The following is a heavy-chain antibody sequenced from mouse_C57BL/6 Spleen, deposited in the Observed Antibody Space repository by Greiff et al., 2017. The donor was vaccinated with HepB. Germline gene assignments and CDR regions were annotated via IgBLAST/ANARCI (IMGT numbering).Heavy chain of an antibody. CDR2: INPSTGGT. D-gene: IGHD3-2*02. Sequence: EVQLQQSGPELVKPGASVKISCKASGCSFTGYYMNWVKQSPEKSLEWIGEINPSTGGTTYNQKFKAKATLTVDKSSSTAYMQLKSLTSEDSAVYYCARRNSGSYYFDYWGQGTTLTVSS. J-gene: IGHJ2*01. V-gene: IGHV1-42*01. CDR1: GCSFTGYY. CDR3: ARRNSGSYYFDY.